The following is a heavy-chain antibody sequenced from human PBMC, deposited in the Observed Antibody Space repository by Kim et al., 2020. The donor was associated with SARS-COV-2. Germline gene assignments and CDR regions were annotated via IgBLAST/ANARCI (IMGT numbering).Heavy chain of an antibody. J-gene: IGHJ2*01. Sequence: ASVKVSCKASGYTFTGYYMHWVRQAPGQGLEWMGWINPNSGGTNYAQKFQGRVTMTRDTSISTAYMELSRLRSDDTAVYYCARDRRYCSSTSCYPYWYFDLWGRGTLVTVSS. CDR2: INPNSGGT. CDR1: GYTFTGYY. V-gene: IGHV1-2*02. D-gene: IGHD2-2*01. CDR3: ARDRRYCSSTSCYPYWYFDL.